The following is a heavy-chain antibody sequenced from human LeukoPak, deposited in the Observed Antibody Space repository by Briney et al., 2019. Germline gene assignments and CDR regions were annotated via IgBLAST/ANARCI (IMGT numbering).Heavy chain of an antibody. V-gene: IGHV3-11*01. CDR3: ARLSIAAAGPRYWYFDL. J-gene: IGHJ2*01. CDR1: GFTFSDYY. D-gene: IGHD6-13*01. CDR2: ISSSGSTI. Sequence: GGSLRLSCGASGFTFSDYYMSGIRQAAGKGLEWFSYISSSGSTIYYADSVKGRFTISRDNAKNSLYLQMNSLRAEDTAVYYCARLSIAAAGPRYWYFDLWGRGTLVTVSS.